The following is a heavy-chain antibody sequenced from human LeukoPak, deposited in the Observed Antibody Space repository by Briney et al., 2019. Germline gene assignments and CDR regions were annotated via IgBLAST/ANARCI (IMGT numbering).Heavy chain of an antibody. J-gene: IGHJ4*02. CDR3: ARVLGLVRATEPPGY. Sequence: PGGSLRLSCAASGFTLSSYWMHWVRQAPGKGLVWVSRINSDGSSTSYADSVKGRFTISRDNAKNTQYLQMNSLRAEDTAVYYCARVLGLVRATEPPGYWGQGTLVTVSS. V-gene: IGHV3-74*01. CDR2: INSDGSST. CDR1: GFTLSSYW. D-gene: IGHD1-14*01.